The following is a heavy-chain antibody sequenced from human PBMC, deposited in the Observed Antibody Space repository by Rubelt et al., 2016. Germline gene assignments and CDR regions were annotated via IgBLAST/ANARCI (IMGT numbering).Heavy chain of an antibody. Sequence: NPCSGGANYAQNFQGRVTMTRDTPISTAYMELSRLRSDDTAVYYCASSKRMISYFDYWGQGTLVTVSS. J-gene: IGHJ4*02. CDR3: ASSKRMISYFDY. V-gene: IGHV1-2*02. CDR2: NPCSGGA. D-gene: IGHD3-22*01.